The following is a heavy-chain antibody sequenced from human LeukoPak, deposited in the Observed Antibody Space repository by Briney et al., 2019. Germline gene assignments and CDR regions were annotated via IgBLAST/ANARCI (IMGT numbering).Heavy chain of an antibody. Sequence: ASETLSLTCTVSDGSISSYYWSWIRQPPGKGLEWIGRIYTSGSTNYNPSLKSRVTISVDTSKNQFSLKLSSVTAADTAVYYCARAFNYYGSGSGYYYMDVWGKGTTVTVSS. CDR1: DGSISSYY. V-gene: IGHV4-4*08. D-gene: IGHD3-10*01. J-gene: IGHJ6*03. CDR3: ARAFNYYGSGSGYYYMDV. CDR2: IYTSGST.